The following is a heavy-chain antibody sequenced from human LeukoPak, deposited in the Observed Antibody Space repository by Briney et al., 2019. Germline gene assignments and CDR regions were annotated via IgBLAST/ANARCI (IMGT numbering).Heavy chain of an antibody. Sequence: GGSLRLSCTASGFTFSTYNMNWVRQPPGKGLEWVSSISSSSSYIYYADSVEGRFTISRDNAKNSLFLQVNSLRAKDTAVYYCARDGGRRLRGSDYYYGMDVWGQGTTVTVSS. J-gene: IGHJ6*02. D-gene: IGHD3-16*01. CDR1: GFTFSTYN. CDR2: ISSSSSYI. V-gene: IGHV3-21*01. CDR3: ARDGGRRLRGSDYYYGMDV.